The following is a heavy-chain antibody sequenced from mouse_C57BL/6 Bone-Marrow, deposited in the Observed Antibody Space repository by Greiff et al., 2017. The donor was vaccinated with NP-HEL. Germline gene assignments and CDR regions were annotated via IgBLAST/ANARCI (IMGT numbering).Heavy chain of an antibody. Sequence: QVQLQQSGAELMKPGASVKLSCKATGYTFTGYWIEWVKQRPGHGLEWIGEILPGSGSTNYNEKFKGKATFTADTSSNTAYMQLSGLTTEDSAIYYCARSYYDYDVDFAYWGQGTLVTVSA. D-gene: IGHD2-4*01. V-gene: IGHV1-9*01. J-gene: IGHJ3*01. CDR2: ILPGSGST. CDR3: ARSYYDYDVDFAY. CDR1: GYTFTGYW.